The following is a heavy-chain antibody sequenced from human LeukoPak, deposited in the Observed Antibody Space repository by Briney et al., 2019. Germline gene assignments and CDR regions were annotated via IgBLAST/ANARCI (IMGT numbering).Heavy chain of an antibody. CDR1: GFTFYDYA. Sequence: GGSLRLSCAASGFTFYDYAMHWVRHAPGKGLEWVSLISWDGGSTYYADSVKGRFTISRDNSKNSLYLQMNSLRAEDTALYYCAKGGVMRSGYDSWGQGTLVTVSS. CDR2: ISWDGGST. J-gene: IGHJ5*02. D-gene: IGHD5-12*01. V-gene: IGHV3-43D*03. CDR3: AKGGVMRSGYDS.